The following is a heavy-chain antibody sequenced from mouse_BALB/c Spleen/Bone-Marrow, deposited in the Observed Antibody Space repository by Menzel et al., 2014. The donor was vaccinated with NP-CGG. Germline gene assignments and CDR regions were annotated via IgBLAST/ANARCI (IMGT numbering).Heavy chain of an antibody. CDR1: GFNIKDTY. D-gene: IGHD2-14*01. Sequence: EVQLVESGAELVKPGASVKLSCTASGFNIKDTYMHWVKQRPDQGLEWIGRIDPANGNTKYDPKFQGKATITADTSSNTAYLQLSSLTSEDTAVYYCASYRYAWYFDVWGAGTTVTVSS. J-gene: IGHJ1*01. V-gene: IGHV14-3*02. CDR3: ASYRYAWYFDV. CDR2: IDPANGNT.